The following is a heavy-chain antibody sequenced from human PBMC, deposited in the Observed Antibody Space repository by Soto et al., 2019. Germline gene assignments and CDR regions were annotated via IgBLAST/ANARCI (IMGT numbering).Heavy chain of an antibody. J-gene: IGHJ5*02. Sequence: EVQLLESGGGLVQPGGSLRLSCAASGFTFSSYAMSWVRQAPGKGLEWVSAISGSGGSTYYADSVKGRFTISGDNSKNALYRQMNSLRAEDTAVYYCAKGRDIVATVGGWFDPWGQGTLVTVSS. CDR3: AKGRDIVATVGGWFDP. V-gene: IGHV3-23*01. CDR1: GFTFSSYA. D-gene: IGHD5-12*01. CDR2: ISGSGGST.